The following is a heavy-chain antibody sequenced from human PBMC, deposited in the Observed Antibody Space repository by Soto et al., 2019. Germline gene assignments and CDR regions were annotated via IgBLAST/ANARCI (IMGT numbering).Heavy chain of an antibody. CDR1: GCTFSSYG. D-gene: IGHD6-19*01. CDR3: ARDGAWLGSTIDWYDP. CDR2: ISAYTGNT. Sequence: QVQLVQSGAEVKKPGASVKVSCKASGCTFSSYGFSWVRQAPGQGLEWMGWISAYTGNTKYTQRLQGIVTMTTDTSTSTAYMELRSLRSDDTAVYYCARDGAWLGSTIDWYDPWGQGTQVTVSS. J-gene: IGHJ5*02. V-gene: IGHV1-18*01.